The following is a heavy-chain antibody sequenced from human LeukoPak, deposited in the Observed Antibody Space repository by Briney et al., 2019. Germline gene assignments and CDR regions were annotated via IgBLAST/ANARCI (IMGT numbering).Heavy chain of an antibody. CDR3: ARGGKLRYFDWLLDY. CDR1: GGSISSYY. D-gene: IGHD3-9*01. J-gene: IGHJ4*02. CDR2: IYTSGST. Sequence: ASETLSLTCTVSGGSISSYYWSWIRQPAGKGLEWVGRIYTSGSTNYNPSLKSRVTMSVDTSKNQFSLKLSSVTAADTAVYYCARGGKLRYFDWLLDYWGQGTLVTVSS. V-gene: IGHV4-4*07.